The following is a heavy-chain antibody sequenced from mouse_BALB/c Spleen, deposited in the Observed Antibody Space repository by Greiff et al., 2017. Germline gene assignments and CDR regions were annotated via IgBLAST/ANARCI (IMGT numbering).Heavy chain of an antibody. CDR2: IYPGDGDT. J-gene: IGHJ2*01. CDR1: GYAFSSYW. V-gene: IGHV1-80*01. CDR3: ARSYYYGSSPYYFDY. Sequence: QVQLQQSGAELVRPGSSVKISCKASGYAFSSYWMNWVKQRPGQGLEWIGQIYPGDGDTNYNGKFKGKATLTADKSSSPAYMQLSSLTSEDSAVYFCARSYYYGSSPYYFDYWGQGTTLTVSS. D-gene: IGHD1-1*01.